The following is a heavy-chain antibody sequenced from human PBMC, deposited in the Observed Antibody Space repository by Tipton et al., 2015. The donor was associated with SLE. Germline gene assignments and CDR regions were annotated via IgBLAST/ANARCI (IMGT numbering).Heavy chain of an antibody. Sequence: TLSLTCSVSGGSISSGSYYWTWIRQPAGKGLEWIGYVYYSGTTDYNPSLKSRVTISVDTSKNQFSLNLSSVTAADTAVYYCARTIYNSREAFDIWGQGTMVTVSS. CDR2: VYYSGTT. CDR1: GGSISSGSYY. J-gene: IGHJ3*02. CDR3: ARTIYNSREAFDI. D-gene: IGHD1-20*01. V-gene: IGHV4-61*09.